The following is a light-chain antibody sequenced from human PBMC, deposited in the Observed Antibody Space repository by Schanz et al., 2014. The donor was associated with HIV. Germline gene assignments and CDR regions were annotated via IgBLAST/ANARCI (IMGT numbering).Light chain of an antibody. V-gene: IGKV3-11*01. J-gene: IGKJ1*01. CDR1: QSVGSN. Sequence: EIVLTQSPATLSLSPGEGVTLSCRASQSVGSNLAWYQHKPAQAPRLLISDASRRATGIPARFSGSGSGTDFTLTINSLQSEDFAVYYCQQYSNWPWTFGQGTKVEIK. CDR2: DAS. CDR3: QQYSNWPWT.